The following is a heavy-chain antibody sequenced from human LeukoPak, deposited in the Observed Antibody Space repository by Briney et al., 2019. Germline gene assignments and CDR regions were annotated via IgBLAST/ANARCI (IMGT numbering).Heavy chain of an antibody. V-gene: IGHV4-30-2*01. CDR2: IYHSGST. CDR3: ARGGSPTPFDP. J-gene: IGHJ5*02. CDR1: GGSISSGGYS. D-gene: IGHD1-26*01. Sequence: SETLSLTCAVSGGSISSGGYSWSWIRQPPGKGLEWIGYIYHSGSTYYNPSLKSRVTISVDTSKNQFSLKLSSVTAADTAVYYCARGGSPTPFDPWGQGTLVTVSS.